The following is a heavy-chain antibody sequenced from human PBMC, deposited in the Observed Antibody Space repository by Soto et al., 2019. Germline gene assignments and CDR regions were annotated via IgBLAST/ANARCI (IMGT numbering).Heavy chain of an antibody. Sequence: SVKVSCKASGGTFSSYTISWVRQAPGQGLEWMGRIIPILGIANYAQKFQGRVTITADKSTSTAYMELSSLRSEDTAVYYCAINSGSYFWFDPWGQGTLVTVSS. D-gene: IGHD1-26*01. J-gene: IGHJ5*02. V-gene: IGHV1-69*02. CDR2: IIPILGIA. CDR3: AINSGSYFWFDP. CDR1: GGTFSSYT.